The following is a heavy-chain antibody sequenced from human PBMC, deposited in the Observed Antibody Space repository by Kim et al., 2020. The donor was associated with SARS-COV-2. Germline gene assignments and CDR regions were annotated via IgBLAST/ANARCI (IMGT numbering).Heavy chain of an antibody. V-gene: IGHV5-51*01. D-gene: IGHD3-10*01. CDR3: ARSPVYYGSGSYFDL. Sequence: GESLKISCKASGYTFTSYWIAWVRQMPGKGLEWMGIIYPGDSDTRYSPSFQGQVTISADKSISTAYLQWSSLKASDTALYYCARSPVYYGSGSYFDLWGR. CDR1: GYTFTSYW. CDR2: IYPGDSDT. J-gene: IGHJ2*01.